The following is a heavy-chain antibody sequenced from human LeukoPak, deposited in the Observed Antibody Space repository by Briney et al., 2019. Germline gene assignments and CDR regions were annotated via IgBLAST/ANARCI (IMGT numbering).Heavy chain of an antibody. CDR1: GFTVSSNY. Sequence: PGGSHRLSCAASGFTVSSNYVSWVRQAPGKGLEWVSVIYSGGSTSYAHSVKGRFTISRDNSKNTLYLQMNSLRAEDTAVYYCVRGDYGDYTLFDYWG. CDR3: VRGDYGDYTLFDY. D-gene: IGHD4-17*01. V-gene: IGHV3-53*01. CDR2: IYSGGST. J-gene: IGHJ4*01.